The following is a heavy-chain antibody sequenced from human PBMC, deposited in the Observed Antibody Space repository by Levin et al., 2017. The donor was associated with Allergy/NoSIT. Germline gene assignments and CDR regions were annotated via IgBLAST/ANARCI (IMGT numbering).Heavy chain of an antibody. D-gene: IGHD3-3*01. Sequence: HPGGSLRLSCVGSGFTFSKYEMNWVRQAPGKGLEWVSYIYSSGTTIKYADSVRGRFTISRDNAKNSLYLEMNNLRADDTAVYYCASGFYDFWSVQRYYYYMDVWGKGTMVTVSS. V-gene: IGHV3-48*03. CDR1: GFTFSKYE. CDR3: ASGFYDFWSVQRYYYYMDV. J-gene: IGHJ6*03. CDR2: IYSSGTTI.